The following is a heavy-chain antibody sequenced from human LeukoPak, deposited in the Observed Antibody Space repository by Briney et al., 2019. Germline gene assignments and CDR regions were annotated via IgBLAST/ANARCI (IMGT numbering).Heavy chain of an antibody. CDR3: ARGAHPLDAFDI. CDR2: IYSGGST. Sequence: GGSLRLSCAASGFTFSTYNMNWVRQAPGKGLEWVSVIYSGGSTYYADSVKGRFTISRDNSKNTLYLQMNSLRAEDTAVYYCARGAHPLDAFDIWGQGTMVTVSS. V-gene: IGHV3-53*01. J-gene: IGHJ3*02. CDR1: GFTFSTYN.